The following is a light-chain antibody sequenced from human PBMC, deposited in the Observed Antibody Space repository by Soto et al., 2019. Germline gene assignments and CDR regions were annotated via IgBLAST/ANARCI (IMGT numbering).Light chain of an antibody. Sequence: ETVLTQSPGTLSLSPGERATLSCRASQSVSVNYLAWYQVRPGQAPRLLIYDASSRAAGIPDRFSGRGSGTDFTLIISRLEPEDFAVYYCQQYGDSPLTFGGGTKVEIK. CDR2: DAS. CDR3: QQYGDSPLT. V-gene: IGKV3-20*01. J-gene: IGKJ4*01. CDR1: QSVSVNY.